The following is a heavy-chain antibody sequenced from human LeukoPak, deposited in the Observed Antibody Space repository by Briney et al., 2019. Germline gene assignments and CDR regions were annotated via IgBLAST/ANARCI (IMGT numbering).Heavy chain of an antibody. V-gene: IGHV3-9*01. CDR2: ISWNSGSI. CDR3: AKGTSHFGGSYYDY. J-gene: IGHJ4*02. Sequence: PGGSLRLSCAASGFTFDDYAMHWVRQAPGKGLEWVSGISWNSGSIGYADSVKGRFTISRDNAKNSLYLQMNSLRAEDTALYYCAKGTSHFGGSYYDYWGLGTLVTVSS. D-gene: IGHD2-21*01. CDR1: GFTFDDYA.